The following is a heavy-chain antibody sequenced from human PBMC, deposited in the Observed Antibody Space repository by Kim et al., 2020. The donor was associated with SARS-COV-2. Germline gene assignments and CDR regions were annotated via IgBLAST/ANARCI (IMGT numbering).Heavy chain of an antibody. CDR3: TTLWFGELTYYYYGMDV. D-gene: IGHD3-10*01. Sequence: KGRFTISRDDSKNTLYLQMNSLKTEDTAVYYCTTLWFGELTYYYYGMDVWGQGTTVTVSS. J-gene: IGHJ6*02. V-gene: IGHV3-15*01.